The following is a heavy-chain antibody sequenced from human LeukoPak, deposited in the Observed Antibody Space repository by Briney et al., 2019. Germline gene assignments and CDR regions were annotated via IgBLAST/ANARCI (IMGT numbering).Heavy chain of an antibody. V-gene: IGHV3-74*01. CDR2: INSDGSST. J-gene: IGHJ4*02. CDR1: GFTFSSYW. Sequence: PGGSLRLSCAASGFTFSSYWMHWVRQAPGKGLVWVSRINSDGSSTSYADSVKGRFTISRDNAKNTLYLQMHSLRAEDTAVYYCARDAYGDYVVDYWGQGILVTVSS. CDR3: ARDAYGDYVVDY. D-gene: IGHD4-17*01.